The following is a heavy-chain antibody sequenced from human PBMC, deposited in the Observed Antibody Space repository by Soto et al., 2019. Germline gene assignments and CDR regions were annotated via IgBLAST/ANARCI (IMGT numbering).Heavy chain of an antibody. J-gene: IGHJ6*02. CDR2: ISCDGSIK. CDR3: AKVAQGDPLIADYGMDV. V-gene: IGHV3-30*18. Sequence: PGASLRLSCGASGFPFSSYGMHWVRQAPGKGLEWVALISCDGSIKDYGDSVNGRFTVSRDNSKNTLYLQMNSLRGDDTAVYYCAKVAQGDPLIADYGMDVWGQGTTVTVSS. CDR1: GFPFSSYG. D-gene: IGHD2-21*02.